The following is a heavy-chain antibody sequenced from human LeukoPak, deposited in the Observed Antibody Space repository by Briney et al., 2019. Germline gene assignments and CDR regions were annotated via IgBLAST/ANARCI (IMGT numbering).Heavy chain of an antibody. D-gene: IGHD2-2*03. V-gene: IGHV4-34*01. CDR3: ARGGVGFCTSTSCPGVTWFDP. Sequence: PSETLSLTCAVYGGSFSGYYWSWIRQPPGMGLEWIGEINQSGSTNYNPSLKSRVTISVDTSKNQFSLKLNSVTAADTAVYYCARGGVGFCTSTSCPGVTWFDPWGQGTLVTVSS. CDR1: GGSFSGYY. J-gene: IGHJ5*02. CDR2: INQSGST.